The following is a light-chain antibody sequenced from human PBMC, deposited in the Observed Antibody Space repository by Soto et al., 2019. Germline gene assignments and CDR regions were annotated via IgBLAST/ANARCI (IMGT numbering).Light chain of an antibody. CDR3: CSYAGSYTYV. V-gene: IGLV2-11*01. CDR1: SSDVGGYNF. Sequence: QSALTQPRSVSASPGQSVTISCTGTSSDVGGYNFVSWYQQHPGKVPKRMIYDVRRWSSGVPDRFSGSKSGNTASLTISGLQAEDEADYYCCSYAGSYTYVFGTGTKVTVL. J-gene: IGLJ1*01. CDR2: DVR.